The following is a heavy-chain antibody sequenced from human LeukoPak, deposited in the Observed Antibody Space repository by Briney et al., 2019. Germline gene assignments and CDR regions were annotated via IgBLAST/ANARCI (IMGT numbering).Heavy chain of an antibody. D-gene: IGHD2-2*02. Sequence: PGRSLRLSCAASGFTFSSYSMNWVRQAPGKGLEGVSYISSSSSTIYYADSVKGRFTISRDNAKNSLYLQMNSLRAEDTAVYYCARGTVVPAAILDYWGQGTLVTVSS. CDR1: GFTFSSYS. CDR3: ARGTVVPAAILDY. J-gene: IGHJ4*02. V-gene: IGHV3-48*04. CDR2: ISSSSSTI.